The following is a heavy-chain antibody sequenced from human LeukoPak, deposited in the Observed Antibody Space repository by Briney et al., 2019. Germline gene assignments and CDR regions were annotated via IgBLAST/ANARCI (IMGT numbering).Heavy chain of an antibody. CDR3: AKGLGQQWLVLGDYYYGMDV. CDR1: GYTFTSYG. V-gene: IGHV1-18*01. Sequence: ASVKVSCEASGYTFTSYGISWVRQAPGQGLEWMGWISAYNGNTNYAQKLQGRVTMTTDTSTSTAYMELRSLRSDDTAVYYCAKGLGQQWLVLGDYYYGMDVWGQGTTVTVSS. J-gene: IGHJ6*02. D-gene: IGHD6-19*01. CDR2: ISAYNGNT.